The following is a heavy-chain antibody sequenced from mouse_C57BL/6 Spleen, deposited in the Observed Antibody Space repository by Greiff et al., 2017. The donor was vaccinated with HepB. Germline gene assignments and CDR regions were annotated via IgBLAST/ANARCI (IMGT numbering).Heavy chain of an antibody. Sequence: QVHVKQPGAELVKPGASVKMSCKASGYTFTSYWITWVKQRPGQGLEWIGDIYPGSGSTNYNEKFKSKATLTVDTSSSTAYMQLSSLTSEDSAVYYRARRISFLAMDYWGQGTSVTVSS. CDR3: ARRISFLAMDY. V-gene: IGHV1-55*01. CDR1: GYTFTSYW. D-gene: IGHD2-12*01. J-gene: IGHJ4*01. CDR2: IYPGSGST.